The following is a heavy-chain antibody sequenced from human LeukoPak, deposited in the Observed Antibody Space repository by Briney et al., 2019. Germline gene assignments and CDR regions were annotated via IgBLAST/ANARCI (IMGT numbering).Heavy chain of an antibody. J-gene: IGHJ6*02. CDR2: ICNSGST. V-gene: IGHV4-39*01. Sequence: SETLSLTCTVSGGSISSSSYYWGWIRQPPGKGLEWIGSICNSGSTYYNPSLKSRVTISVDTSKNQFSLRLSSVTAADTAVYYCARSTPGYYGMDVWGQGTTVTVSS. CDR3: ARSTPGYYGMDV. CDR1: GGSISSSSYY.